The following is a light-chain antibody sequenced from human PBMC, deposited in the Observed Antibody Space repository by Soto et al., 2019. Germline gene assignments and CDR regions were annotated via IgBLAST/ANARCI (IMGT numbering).Light chain of an antibody. CDR3: SSYTSSSPCV. CDR2: EVS. V-gene: IGLV2-14*01. J-gene: IGLJ1*01. CDR1: SSDVGGYKY. Sequence: HSALTQPAAVSGSPGQSITISCTGTSSDVGGYKYVSWYQQYPGKAPKLMMYEVSNRPSGGSNRFSGSKSGNTASLTISGLHSEDEADYYCSSYTSSSPCVVGTGTKLTVL.